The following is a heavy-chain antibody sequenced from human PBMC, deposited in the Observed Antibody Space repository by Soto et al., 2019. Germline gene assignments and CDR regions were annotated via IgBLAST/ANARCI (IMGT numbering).Heavy chain of an antibody. CDR2: ISSSGSTI. J-gene: IGHJ4*02. CDR1: GFTFSDYY. D-gene: IGHD6-6*01. Sequence: QVQLVESGGGLVKPGGSLRLSCAASGFTFSDYYMSWIRQAPGKGLEWVSYISSSGSTIYYADSVKGRFTISRDNAKNSLYLQMNSLRAEDTAVYYCARDTPIFFGNPQLVGKISLDYWGQGTLVTVSS. V-gene: IGHV3-11*01. CDR3: ARDTPIFFGNPQLVGKISLDY.